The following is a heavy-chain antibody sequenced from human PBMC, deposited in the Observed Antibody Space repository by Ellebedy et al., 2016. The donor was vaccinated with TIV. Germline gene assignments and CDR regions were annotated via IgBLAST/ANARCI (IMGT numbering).Heavy chain of an antibody. CDR1: GFAFNNFF. CDR3: MSGHYSDA. J-gene: IGHJ4*02. V-gene: IGHV3-23*01. Sequence: GGSLRLSXAASGFAFNNFFMSWVRQAPGKGLEWVSTISGAGDDTHLADSVKGRFIVSRDNSMNTLYLQMNRLRIEDTAVYRCMSGHYSDAWGQGTLVTVSS. CDR2: ISGAGDDT.